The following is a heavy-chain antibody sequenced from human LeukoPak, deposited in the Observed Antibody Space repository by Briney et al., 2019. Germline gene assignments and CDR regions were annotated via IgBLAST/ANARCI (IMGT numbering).Heavy chain of an antibody. Sequence: GASVKVSCKASGYTFTSYGISWVRQAPGQGLEWMGWISAYNGNTNYAQKLQGRVTMTTDTSTSTAYMELRSLRSDDTAVYYCARETTGVVPAANFDYWGQGTLVTVSS. CDR1: GYTFTSYG. J-gene: IGHJ4*02. V-gene: IGHV1-18*01. CDR2: ISAYNGNT. CDR3: ARETTGVVPAANFDY. D-gene: IGHD2-2*01.